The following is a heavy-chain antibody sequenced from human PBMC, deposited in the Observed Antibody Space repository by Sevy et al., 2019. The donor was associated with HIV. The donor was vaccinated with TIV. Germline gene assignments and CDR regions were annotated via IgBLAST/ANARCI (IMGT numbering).Heavy chain of an antibody. Sequence: ASVKVSCKASGYTFTSYGISWVRQAPGQGLEWMGWISAYNGNTNYAQKLQGRVTMTTDTSTSTAYMELRSLRSDDPAVYYCARTKAVGGIAVAGIGAFDIWGQGTMVTVSS. CDR3: ARTKAVGGIAVAGIGAFDI. CDR2: ISAYNGNT. V-gene: IGHV1-18*04. D-gene: IGHD6-19*01. CDR1: GYTFTSYG. J-gene: IGHJ3*02.